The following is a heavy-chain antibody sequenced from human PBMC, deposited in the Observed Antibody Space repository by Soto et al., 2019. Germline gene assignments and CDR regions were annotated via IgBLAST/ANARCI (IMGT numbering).Heavy chain of an antibody. CDR2: INAGNGNT. CDR3: ARLRDMVNCYFIL. J-gene: IGHJ2*01. CDR1: GYTFTSYA. Sequence: ASVKVSCKASGYTFTSYAMHWVRQAPGQRLEWMGWINAGNGNTKYSQKFQGRVTITRDTSASTAYMELSSLRSEDTAVYYCARLRDMVNCYFILWGRGPRVPFPS. D-gene: IGHD3-9*01. V-gene: IGHV1-3*01.